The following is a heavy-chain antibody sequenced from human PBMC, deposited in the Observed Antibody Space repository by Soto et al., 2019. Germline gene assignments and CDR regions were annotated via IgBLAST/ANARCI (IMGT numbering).Heavy chain of an antibody. D-gene: IGHD3-10*01. J-gene: IGHJ4*02. CDR3: AYGSGSFDY. Sequence: SETLSLTCRVSGGSISRSSYYWNWIRQPPEKGLEWIESIFYTGNTYYNPALNSRLTISIDTPKKQDSLRLTSVTAADTAVYYWAYGSGSFDYWGQGILVTVSS. CDR2: IFYTGNT. CDR1: GGSISRSSYY. V-gene: IGHV4-39*01.